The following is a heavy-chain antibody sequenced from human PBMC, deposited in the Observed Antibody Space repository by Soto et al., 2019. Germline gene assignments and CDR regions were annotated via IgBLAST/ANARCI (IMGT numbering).Heavy chain of an antibody. CDR3: ARDRVLVVVVAATRFDY. CDR2: ISAYNGNT. Sequence: QVQLVQSGAEVKNPGASVKVSCKASGYTFTSYVISWVRQAPGQELEWMGWISAYNGNTNYAQKLQGRVTMTTDTSTSTAYMALRSLRSDDTAVYYCARDRVLVVVVAATRFDYLGQGTLVTVSS. CDR1: GYTFTSYV. V-gene: IGHV1-18*01. J-gene: IGHJ4*02. D-gene: IGHD2-15*01.